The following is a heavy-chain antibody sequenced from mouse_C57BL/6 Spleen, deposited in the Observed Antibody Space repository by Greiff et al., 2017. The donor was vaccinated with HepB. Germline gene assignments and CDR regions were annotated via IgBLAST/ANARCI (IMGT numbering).Heavy chain of an antibody. V-gene: IGHV1-26*01. D-gene: IGHD1-1*01. CDR2: INPNNGGT. J-gene: IGHJ2*01. Sequence: VQLQQSGPELVKPGASVKISCKASGYTFTDYYMNWVKQSHGKSLEWIGDINPNNGGTSYNQKFKGKATLTVDKSSSTAYMELRSLTSEDSAVYYCASPHYYGSSYEVDWGQGTTLTVSS. CDR3: ASPHYYGSSYEVD. CDR1: GYTFTDYY.